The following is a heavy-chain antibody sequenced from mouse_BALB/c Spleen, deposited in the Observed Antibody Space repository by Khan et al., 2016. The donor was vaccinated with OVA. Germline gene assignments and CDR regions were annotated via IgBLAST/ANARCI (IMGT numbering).Heavy chain of an antibody. CDR1: GYMFTNYG. CDR2: INTYTGEP. J-gene: IGHJ3*01. Sequence: QIQLVQSGPELKKPGETVKISCKASGYMFTNYGMDWVKQAPGKGLKWMGWINTYTGEPTYADDFKGRFAFSLETSANTAYLQINNLKNEDTATYFCARSGDYRSFAYWGQGTLVTVSA. V-gene: IGHV9-3-1*01. D-gene: IGHD2-14*01. CDR3: ARSGDYRSFAY.